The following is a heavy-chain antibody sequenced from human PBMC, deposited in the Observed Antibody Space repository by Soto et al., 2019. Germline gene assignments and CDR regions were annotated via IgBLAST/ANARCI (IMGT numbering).Heavy chain of an antibody. D-gene: IGHD1-26*01. CDR2: IIPFFGTS. V-gene: IGHV1-69*01. Sequence: QAQLVQSGAEVKNPGSSVKVSCEASGGTFSSYPINWVRQAPGQGLEWMGGIIPFFGTSNYAQKFQGRVTVNADDSTSTAYMELRSLRSEDTAVYYCARVGHITNYGMAVWGQGTTVTVSS. CDR1: GGTFSSYP. CDR3: ARVGHITNYGMAV. J-gene: IGHJ6*02.